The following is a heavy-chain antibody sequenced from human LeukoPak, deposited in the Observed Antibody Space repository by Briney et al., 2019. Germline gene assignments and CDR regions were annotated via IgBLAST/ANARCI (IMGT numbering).Heavy chain of an antibody. CDR2: ISSSSSYI. CDR3: ARDLTSYYYDSSGYFGY. V-gene: IGHV3-21*01. J-gene: IGHJ4*02. CDR1: GFTFSSYS. Sequence: GGSLRLSCAASGFTFSSYSMNWVRQAPGKGLEWVSSISSSSSYIYYADSVKGRFTISRDNAKNSLYLQMNSLRAEDTAVYYCARDLTSYYYDSSGYFGYWGQGTLVTVSS. D-gene: IGHD3-22*01.